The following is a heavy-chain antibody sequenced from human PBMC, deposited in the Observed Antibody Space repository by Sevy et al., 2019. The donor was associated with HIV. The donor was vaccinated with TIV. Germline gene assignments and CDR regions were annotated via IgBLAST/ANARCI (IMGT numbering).Heavy chain of an antibody. J-gene: IGHJ3*01. CDR2: LNQDGSEK. CDR3: AIDAWRSVVN. CDR1: GFTFSAYW. Sequence: GGSLRLSCAASGFTFSAYWMTWVRQAPGKGLEWVANLNQDGSEKYPVDSVKGRFTISRDNAKNSLYLQMNSVRVEDTGIDYCAIDAWRSVVNWGRGTMVTVSS. V-gene: IGHV3-7*01. D-gene: IGHD1-1*01.